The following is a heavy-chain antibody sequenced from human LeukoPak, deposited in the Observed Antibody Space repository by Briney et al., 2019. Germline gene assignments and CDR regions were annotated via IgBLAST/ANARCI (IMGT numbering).Heavy chain of an antibody. Sequence: SETLSLTCAVYGGSFSGYYWSWIRQPPGKGLEWIGYIYYSGSTNYNPSLRSRVTISVDTSKNQFSLKLSSVTAADTAVYYCARQSSSSIYWYFDLWGRGTLVTVSS. CDR1: GGSFSGYY. J-gene: IGHJ2*01. CDR2: IYYSGST. V-gene: IGHV4-59*01. CDR3: ARQSSSSIYWYFDL. D-gene: IGHD6-6*01.